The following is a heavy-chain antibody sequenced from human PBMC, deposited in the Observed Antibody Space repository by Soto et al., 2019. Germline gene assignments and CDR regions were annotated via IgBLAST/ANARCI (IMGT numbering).Heavy chain of an antibody. J-gene: IGHJ4*02. CDR3: ARFYGSGNFPYDY. CDR2: INVYTGNT. Sequence: QVQLVQSGAEIKKPGASVEVSCKSSGYTFTTYGITWVRQAPGQGLEWMGWINVYTGNTDYAQKVQGRVTMTTDTSTSTAYMELRRLRSDDTAVYYCARFYGSGNFPYDYWGQGTLVTVSS. CDR1: GYTFTTYG. D-gene: IGHD3-10*01. V-gene: IGHV1-18*01.